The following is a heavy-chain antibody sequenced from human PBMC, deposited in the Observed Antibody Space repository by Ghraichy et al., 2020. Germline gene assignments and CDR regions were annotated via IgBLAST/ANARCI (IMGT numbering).Heavy chain of an antibody. CDR2: TYYRSKWYN. J-gene: IGHJ5*02. D-gene: IGHD6-19*01. Sequence: SQTLSLTCAISGDSVSSNSAAWNWIRQSPSRGLEWLGRTYYRSKWYNDYAVSVKSRITINPDTSKNQFSLQLNSVTPEDTAVYYCARDPGIAVAGTRWFDPWGQGTLVTVSS. CDR1: GDSVSSNSAA. CDR3: ARDPGIAVAGTRWFDP. V-gene: IGHV6-1*01.